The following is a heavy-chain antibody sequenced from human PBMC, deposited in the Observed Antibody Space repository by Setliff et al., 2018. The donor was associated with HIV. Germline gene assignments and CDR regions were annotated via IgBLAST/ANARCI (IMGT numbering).Heavy chain of an antibody. J-gene: IGHJ3*02. CDR3: ARDFRIIVPDVFDI. V-gene: IGHV3-48*02. Sequence: GGSLRLSCTGSGFTFSGYNMNWVRQTPGKGLEWISYISGTTNTIYYADSVKGRFTISRDNSKNSLYLQMSSLRDEDTAVYYCARDFRIIVPDVFDIWGRGTMVTVS. CDR2: ISGTTNTI. D-gene: IGHD2-15*01. CDR1: GFTFSGYN.